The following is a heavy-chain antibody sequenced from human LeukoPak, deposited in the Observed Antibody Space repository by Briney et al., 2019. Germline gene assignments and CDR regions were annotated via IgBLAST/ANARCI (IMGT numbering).Heavy chain of an antibody. Sequence: ASETLSLTCTVSGGSVSSGGYYWSWIRQPPGKGLEWVVCVYYSGSSYYNPSLKSRVTISVDPSKNQLSLKLSSVTAADTAVYYCARDHCSSTSCYIDYWGQGTLVTVSS. V-gene: IGHV4-61*08. CDR3: ARDHCSSTSCYIDY. CDR1: GGSVSSGGYY. J-gene: IGHJ4*02. CDR2: VYYSGSS. D-gene: IGHD2-2*01.